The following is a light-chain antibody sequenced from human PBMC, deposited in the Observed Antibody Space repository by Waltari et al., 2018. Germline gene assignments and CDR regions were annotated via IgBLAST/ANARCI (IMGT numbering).Light chain of an antibody. CDR2: RNN. V-gene: IGLV1-47*01. CDR3: AAWDDSLSGPGV. J-gene: IGLJ1*01. CDR1: SSNIGRNS. Sequence: QSVLTQPPSASGTPGLRVSISCSGSSSNIGRNSVYWYQQFPGTAPKLLISRNNQRPSGVPDRFSGSKSGTSASLAISGLRSEDEADYYCAAWDDSLSGPGVFGTGTKVTVL.